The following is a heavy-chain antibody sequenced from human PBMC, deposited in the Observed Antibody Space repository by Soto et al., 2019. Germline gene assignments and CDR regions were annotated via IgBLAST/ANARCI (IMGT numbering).Heavy chain of an antibody. J-gene: IGHJ4*02. V-gene: IGHV3-73*02. CDR1: GFTFSGSA. CDR2: IRSKANSYAT. Sequence: EVQLVESGGGLVQPGGSLKLSCAASGFTFSGSAMHWVRQASGKGLEWVGGIRSKANSYATAYAASVKGRFTISRDDSKNTAYLQMNSLKTEDTAVYYCTGLPGPPAAAEDYWGQGTLVTVSS. D-gene: IGHD6-13*01. CDR3: TGLPGPPAAAEDY.